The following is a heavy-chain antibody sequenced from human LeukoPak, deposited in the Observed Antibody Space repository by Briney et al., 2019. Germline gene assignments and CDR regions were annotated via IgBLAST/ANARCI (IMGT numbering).Heavy chain of an antibody. V-gene: IGHV3-7*01. Sequence: GGSLRLSCAASGFTFSSYWMSWVRQAPGKGLEWVANIKQDGSEKYYVDSVKGRFTVSRDNAKNSLYLQMNSLRAEDTAVYYCASACGGDCYPSTDTFDYWGQGTLVTVSS. J-gene: IGHJ4*02. CDR1: GFTFSSYW. CDR2: IKQDGSEK. D-gene: IGHD2-21*02. CDR3: ASACGGDCYPSTDTFDY.